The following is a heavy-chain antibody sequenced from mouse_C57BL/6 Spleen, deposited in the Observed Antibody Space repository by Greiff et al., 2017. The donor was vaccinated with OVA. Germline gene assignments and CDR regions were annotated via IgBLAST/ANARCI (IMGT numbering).Heavy chain of an antibody. CDR3: ARGIYDGYSYYFDY. J-gene: IGHJ2*01. D-gene: IGHD2-3*01. Sequence: QVQLQQSGPGILQSSQTLSLTCSFSGFSLSTSGMGVSWIRQPSGKGLEWLAHIYWDDDKRYNPSLKSRLTISKDTSRNQVFLKITSVDTADTATYYCARGIYDGYSYYFDYWGQGTTLTVSS. V-gene: IGHV8-12*01. CDR1: GFSLSTSGMG. CDR2: IYWDDDK.